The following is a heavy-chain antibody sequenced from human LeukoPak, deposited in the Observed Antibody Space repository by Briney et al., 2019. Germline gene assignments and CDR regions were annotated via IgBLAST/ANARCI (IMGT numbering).Heavy chain of an antibody. CDR1: GFTFSSYW. J-gene: IGHJ3*02. Sequence: GGSLRLSCAASGFTFSSYWMSWVRQAPGKGLEWVANIKQDGSEKYYVDSVKGRFTISRDNAKNSLYLQMNSLRAEDTAVYYCARGWFQWLLFAFDIWGQGTMVTVSS. V-gene: IGHV3-7*01. CDR3: ARGWFQWLLFAFDI. CDR2: IKQDGSEK. D-gene: IGHD3-3*01.